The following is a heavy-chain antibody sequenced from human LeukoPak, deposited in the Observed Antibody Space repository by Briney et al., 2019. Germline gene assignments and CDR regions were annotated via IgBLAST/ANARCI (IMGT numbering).Heavy chain of an antibody. D-gene: IGHD4-23*01. Sequence: SVKVSCKASGGTFSSYAISWVRQAPGQGLEWMGGIIPIFGTANYAQKFQGRVTITADESTSTAYMELSSLRSEDTAVYYCARANSPLAHYYYYGMDVWGQGTTVIVSS. V-gene: IGHV1-69*13. CDR1: GGTFSSYA. CDR3: ARANSPLAHYYYYGMDV. CDR2: IIPIFGTA. J-gene: IGHJ6*02.